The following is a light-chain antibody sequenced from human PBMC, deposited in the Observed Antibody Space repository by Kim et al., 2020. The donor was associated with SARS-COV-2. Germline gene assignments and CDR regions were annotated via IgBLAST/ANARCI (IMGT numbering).Light chain of an antibody. CDR2: GAS. J-gene: IGKJ1*01. CDR1: QSVSSSY. CDR3: QHYGSSPRT. Sequence: PGERATLSCRASQSVSSSYLAWYQQKPGQPPRLLIYGASSRATGIPDRFSGSGSGTDFTLTISRLEPEDLAVYYCQHYGSSPRTFGQGTKVGIK. V-gene: IGKV3-20*01.